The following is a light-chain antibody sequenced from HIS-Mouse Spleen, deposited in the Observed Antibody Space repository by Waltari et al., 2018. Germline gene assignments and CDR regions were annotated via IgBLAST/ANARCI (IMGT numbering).Light chain of an antibody. CDR2: EVS. Sequence: QSALTQPPSASGSPGQSVTISCTGTSRAVGGYHYVSWYQQHPGKAPKLMIYEVSKRPSGVPDRFSGSKSGNTASLTVSGLQAEDEADYYCSSYAGSNNLVFGGGTKLTVL. CDR3: SSYAGSNNLV. V-gene: IGLV2-8*01. CDR1: SRAVGGYHY. J-gene: IGLJ2*01.